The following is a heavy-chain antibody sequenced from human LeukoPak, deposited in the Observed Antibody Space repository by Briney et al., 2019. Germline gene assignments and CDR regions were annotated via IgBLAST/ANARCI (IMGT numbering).Heavy chain of an antibody. CDR2: ISGSGGST. J-gene: IGHJ4*02. D-gene: IGHD2-2*01. V-gene: IGHV3-23*01. CDR3: AKGPDVVVPAAILGGGDY. Sequence: GGSLRLSCAASGFTFSSYAMSWVRQAPGKGLEWVSAISGSGGSTYYADSVKGRFTISRDNSKNTLYLQMNSLRAEDTAVYYCAKGPDVVVPAAILGGGDYWGQGTLVTVSS. CDR1: GFTFSSYA.